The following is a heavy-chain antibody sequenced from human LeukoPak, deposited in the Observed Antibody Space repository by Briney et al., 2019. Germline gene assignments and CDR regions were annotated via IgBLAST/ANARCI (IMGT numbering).Heavy chain of an antibody. CDR3: GRGHWGLDY. Sequence: GGSLRLSCAASGFTFSNYAMSWVRQVPGKGLEWVSYISNTGNSIEYADSVKGRFTTSRDNAKSSVYLQMNSLRAEDTAVYYCGRGHWGLDYWGQGALVTVSS. CDR2: ISNTGNSI. CDR1: GFTFSNYA. J-gene: IGHJ4*02. D-gene: IGHD7-27*01. V-gene: IGHV3-11*04.